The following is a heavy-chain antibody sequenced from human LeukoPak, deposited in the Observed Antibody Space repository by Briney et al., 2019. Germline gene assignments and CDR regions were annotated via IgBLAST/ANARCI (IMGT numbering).Heavy chain of an antibody. V-gene: IGHV3-23*01. J-gene: IGHJ5*02. CDR1: GFTFSNAW. CDR3: AKDPYSSSWYNWFDP. Sequence: GGSLRLSCAASGFTFSNAWMSWVRQAPGKGLEWVSAISDSGGSTYYAESVKGRFTISRDNSKNTLYLQMNSLRAEDTAVYYCAKDPYSSSWYNWFDPWGQGTLVTVSS. D-gene: IGHD6-13*01. CDR2: ISDSGGST.